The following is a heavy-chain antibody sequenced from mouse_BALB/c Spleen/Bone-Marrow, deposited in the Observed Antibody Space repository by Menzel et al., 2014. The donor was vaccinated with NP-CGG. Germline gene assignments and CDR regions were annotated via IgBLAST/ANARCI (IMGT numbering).Heavy chain of an antibody. J-gene: IGHJ1*01. CDR1: GFTFSSFG. V-gene: IGHV5-17*02. CDR2: ISSGSSTI. Sequence: EVQLQESGGGLVQPGGSRKLSCAASGFTFSSFGMHWVRQAPEKGLEWVAYISSGSSTIYYADTVKGRFTISRDNPKNTLFLQMTSLRSEDTAMYYCARSTSHYSGSSWYFDVWGAGTTVTVSS. D-gene: IGHD1-1*01. CDR3: ARSTSHYSGSSWYFDV.